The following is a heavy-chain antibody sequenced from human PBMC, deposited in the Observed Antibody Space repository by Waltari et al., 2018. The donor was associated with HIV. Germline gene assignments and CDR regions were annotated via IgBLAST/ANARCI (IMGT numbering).Heavy chain of an antibody. CDR2: ISYDGSNK. Sequence: QVQLVESGGGVVQPGRSLRLSCAAPGFPFRSDGMHWVRQAPGKGLEWVAVISYDGSNKYYADAVKGRFTISRDNSKNTLDRQMNSLRAEDTAVYYCAKDKGGVTYIFDYWGQGTLVTVSS. D-gene: IGHD1-1*01. CDR1: GFPFRSDG. V-gene: IGHV3-30*18. J-gene: IGHJ4*02. CDR3: AKDKGGVTYIFDY.